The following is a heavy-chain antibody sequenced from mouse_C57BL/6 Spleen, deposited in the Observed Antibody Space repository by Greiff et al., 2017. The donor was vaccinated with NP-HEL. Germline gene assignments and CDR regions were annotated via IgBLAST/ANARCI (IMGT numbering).Heavy chain of an antibody. CDR1: GYSFTGYY. CDR2: INPSTGGT. Sequence: VQLQQSGPELVKPGASVKISCKASGYSFTGYYMNWVKQSPEKSLEWIGEINPSTGGTTYNQKFKAKATLTVDKSSSTAYMQLKSLTSEDSAVYYCARGGYSNYYAMDYWGQGTSVTVSS. D-gene: IGHD2-3*01. J-gene: IGHJ4*01. CDR3: ARGGYSNYYAMDY. V-gene: IGHV1-42*01.